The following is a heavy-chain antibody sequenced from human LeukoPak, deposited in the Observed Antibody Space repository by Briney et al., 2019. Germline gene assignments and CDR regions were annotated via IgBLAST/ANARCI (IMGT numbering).Heavy chain of an antibody. J-gene: IGHJ4*02. D-gene: IGHD3-3*01. CDR3: ARDPYYDFWSGYYDY. CDR2: ISYDANIGSNK. CDR1: GFTFSRYA. V-gene: IGHV3-30-3*01. Sequence: GGSLRLSCATSGFTFSRYAMHWVRQAPGKGLEWEALISYDANIGSNKYYADSVKGRFTISRDNSKNTLYLQMNSLRAEDTAVYYCARDPYYDFWSGYYDYWDQGTLVTVSS.